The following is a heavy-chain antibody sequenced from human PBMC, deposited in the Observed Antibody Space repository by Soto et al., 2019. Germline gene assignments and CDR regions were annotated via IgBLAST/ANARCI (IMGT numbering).Heavy chain of an antibody. V-gene: IGHV3-7*03. CDR1: GFTFSSYW. D-gene: IGHD3-3*01. J-gene: IGHJ6*02. CDR3: AKSRVVASYYYYYGMDV. CDR2: IKQDGSEK. Sequence: PGGSLRLSCAASGFTFSSYWMSWVRQAPGKGLEWVANIKQDGSEKYYVDSVKGRFTISRDNAKNSLYLQMNSLRAEDTAVYYCAKSRVVASYYYYYGMDVWGQGTTVTVSS.